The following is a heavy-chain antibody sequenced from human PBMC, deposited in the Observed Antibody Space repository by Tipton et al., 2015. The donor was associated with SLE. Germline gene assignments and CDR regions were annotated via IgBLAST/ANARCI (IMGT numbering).Heavy chain of an antibody. CDR3: ARLLGTTLTTGDWFDP. CDR2: IYYSGCT. CDR1: GGSISSYH. D-gene: IGHD3-9*01. Sequence: TLSLTCTVSGGSISSYHWSWIRQSPGKGLEWIGYIYYSGCTNYNPTLKSRVTISIDASRKQFSLKLTSVTAADTATYYCARLLGTTLTTGDWFDPWGQGILVTVST. J-gene: IGHJ5*02. V-gene: IGHV4-59*08.